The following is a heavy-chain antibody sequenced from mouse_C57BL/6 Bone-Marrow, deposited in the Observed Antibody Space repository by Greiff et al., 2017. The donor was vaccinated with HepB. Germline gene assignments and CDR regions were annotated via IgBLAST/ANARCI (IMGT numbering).Heavy chain of an antibody. Sequence: QVQLQQSGPELVKPGASVKISCKASGYAFSSSWMNWVKQRPGKGLEWIGRIYPGDGDTNYNGKFKGKATLTADKSSSTAYMQLSSLTSEDSAVYFCANLYGPFAYWGQGTLVTVSA. CDR2: IYPGDGDT. CDR1: GYAFSSSW. D-gene: IGHD1-1*02. J-gene: IGHJ3*01. V-gene: IGHV1-82*01. CDR3: ANLYGPFAY.